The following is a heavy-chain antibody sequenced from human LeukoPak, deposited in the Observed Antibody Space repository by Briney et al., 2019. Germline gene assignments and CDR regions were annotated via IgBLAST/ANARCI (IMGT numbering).Heavy chain of an antibody. CDR3: ARGSLRFDP. CDR2: INSDGSST. Sequence: PGGSLRLSCAASGFTFSSYWMHWVRQAPGKGLVWVSRINSDGSSTSYADSVKGRFTISRDNAKNTGYLDMVILSSKDTAVYYCARGSLRFDPWGQGTLVNVSS. CDR1: GFTFSSYW. V-gene: IGHV3-74*01. J-gene: IGHJ5*02.